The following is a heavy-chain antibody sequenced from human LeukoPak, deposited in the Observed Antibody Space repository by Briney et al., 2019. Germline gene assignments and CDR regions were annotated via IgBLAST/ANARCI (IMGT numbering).Heavy chain of an antibody. CDR2: INAGNGNT. D-gene: IGHD3-10*01. J-gene: IGHJ6*02. CDR1: GYTFISYV. V-gene: IGHV1-3*01. CDR3: ARGRGVGYYYYGMDV. Sequence: ASVKVSCKASGYTFISYVMHWVRQAPGQRLEWMGWINAGNGNTKYSQKFQGRVTITRDTSASTAYMELSSLRSEDTAVYYCARGRGVGYYYYGMDVWGQGTTVTVSS.